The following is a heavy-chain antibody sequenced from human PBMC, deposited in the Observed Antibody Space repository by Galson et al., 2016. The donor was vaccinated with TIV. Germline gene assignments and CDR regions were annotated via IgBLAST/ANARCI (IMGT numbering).Heavy chain of an antibody. CDR3: ARDHPLSTVFIAYPGKPYHGLDV. CDR2: ISHSGVA. Sequence: ETLSLTCDVSGFSISSGSFWGWVRQPPGKGLEWIGSISHSGVAHYRPSLMSRVTMSVATSKNQFSLKLISVTAADTAVYYCARDHPLSTVFIAYPGKPYHGLDVWGQGTAVTVSS. J-gene: IGHJ6*02. D-gene: IGHD2/OR15-2a*01. V-gene: IGHV4-38-2*02. CDR1: GFSISSGSF.